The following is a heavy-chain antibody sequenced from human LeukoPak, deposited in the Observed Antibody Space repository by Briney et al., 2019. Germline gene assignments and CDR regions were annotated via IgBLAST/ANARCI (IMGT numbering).Heavy chain of an antibody. D-gene: IGHD1-14*01. CDR3: ARGSGNEIDY. Sequence: GGSLRLSCAASGFTFSTYIMNWVRQAPGKGLEWVSYISSSSSTIYYADSVKGRFTTSRDNAKNSLYLQMNSLRDEDSAVYYCARGSGNEIDYWGQGTLVTVSS. CDR2: ISSSSSTI. CDR1: GFTFSTYI. J-gene: IGHJ4*02. V-gene: IGHV3-48*02.